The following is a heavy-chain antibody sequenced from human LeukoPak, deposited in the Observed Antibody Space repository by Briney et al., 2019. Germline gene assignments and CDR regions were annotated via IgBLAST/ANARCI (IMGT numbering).Heavy chain of an antibody. V-gene: IGHV1-2*02. CDR3: ARDAPRITMVRGVPIY. D-gene: IGHD3-10*01. CDR2: INPNSGGT. CDR1: GYTFTGYY. Sequence: GASVKVSCKASGYTFTGYYMHWVRQAPGQGLEWMGWINPNSGGTNYAQKFQGRVTMTRDTSISTAYMELSRLRSDDAAVYYCARDAPRITMVRGVPIYWGQGTLVTVSS. J-gene: IGHJ4*02.